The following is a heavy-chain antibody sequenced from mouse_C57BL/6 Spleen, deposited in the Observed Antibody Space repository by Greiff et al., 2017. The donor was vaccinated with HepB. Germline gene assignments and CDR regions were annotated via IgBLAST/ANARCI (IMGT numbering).Heavy chain of an antibody. CDR3: VRQCDWYFDV. Sequence: EVQLVESGGGLVQPKGSLKLSCAASGFSFNTYAMNWVRQAPGKGLEWVARIRSKSNNYATYYADSVKDRFTISRDDSESMLYLQMNNLKTEDTAMYYCVRQCDWYFDVWGTGTTVTVSS. V-gene: IGHV10-1*01. CDR2: IRSKSNNYAT. CDR1: GFSFNTYA. J-gene: IGHJ1*03.